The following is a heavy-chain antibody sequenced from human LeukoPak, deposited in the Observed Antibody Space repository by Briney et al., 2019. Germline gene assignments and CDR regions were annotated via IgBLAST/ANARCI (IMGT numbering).Heavy chain of an antibody. J-gene: IGHJ4*02. Sequence: GGSLRLSCAASGFIFTNYFMSWVRQAPGKGLEWVASIKHDGSEKFYVDSVRGRFTISRDNTMNSLYLQMSSLRAEDTAVYYCATDRGWRTSGYYLYYFEYWGQGTLVTYSS. CDR1: GFIFTNYF. CDR3: ATDRGWRTSGYYLYYFEY. D-gene: IGHD3-3*01. V-gene: IGHV3-7*01. CDR2: IKHDGSEK.